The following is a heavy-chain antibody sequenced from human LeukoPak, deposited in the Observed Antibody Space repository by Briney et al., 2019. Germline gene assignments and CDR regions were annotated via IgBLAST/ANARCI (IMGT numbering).Heavy chain of an antibody. CDR2: INHSGST. J-gene: IGHJ4*02. CDR3: ASYDFWSGYSDY. V-gene: IGHV4-34*01. CDR1: GGSFSGYY. D-gene: IGHD3-3*01. Sequence: SETLSLTCAVYGGSFSGYYWSWIRQPPGKGLEWIGEINHSGSTNYNPSLKSRVTISVDTSKNQFSLKLSSVTAADTAVYYCASYDFWSGYSDYWGQGTLVTVSS.